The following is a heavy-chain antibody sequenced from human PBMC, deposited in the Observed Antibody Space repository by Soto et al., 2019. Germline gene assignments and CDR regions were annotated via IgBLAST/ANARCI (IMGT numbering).Heavy chain of an antibody. J-gene: IGHJ4*02. CDR1: GGSFSGYY. D-gene: IGHD3-10*01. CDR2: INHSGST. Sequence: QVQLQQWGAGLLKPSETLSLTCAVYGGSFSGYYWSWIRQPPGKGLEWIGEINHSGSTNYNPSLKSRVTISVDTSKNQFSLKLSSVTGADTAVYYCARELRGYYGSGRRFDYWGQGTLVTVSS. CDR3: ARELRGYYGSGRRFDY. V-gene: IGHV4-34*01.